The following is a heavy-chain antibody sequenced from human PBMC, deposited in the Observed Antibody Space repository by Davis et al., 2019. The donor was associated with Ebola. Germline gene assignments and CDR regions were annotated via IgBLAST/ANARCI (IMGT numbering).Heavy chain of an antibody. CDR2: ISSSSSTI. V-gene: IGHV3-48*01. CDR3: AKDYSSSPHGMDV. D-gene: IGHD6-13*01. J-gene: IGHJ6*02. Sequence: PGGSLRLSCAASGFTFSSYSMNWVRQAPGKGLEWVSYISSSSSTIYYADSVKGRFTISRDNAKNSLYLQMNSLRAEDTALYYCAKDYSSSPHGMDVWGQGTTVTVSS. CDR1: GFTFSSYS.